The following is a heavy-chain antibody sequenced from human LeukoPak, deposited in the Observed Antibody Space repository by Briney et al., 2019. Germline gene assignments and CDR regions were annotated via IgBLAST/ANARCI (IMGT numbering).Heavy chain of an antibody. CDR3: ASPTFYDSSGYSDY. D-gene: IGHD3-22*01. Sequence: PGGSLRLSCAASGFTFSSYGMHWVRQAPGKGLEWVAVIWYDGSNKYYADSVKGRFTISRDNSKNTLYLQMNSLRAEDAAVYYCASPTFYDSSGYSDYWGQGTLVTVSS. V-gene: IGHV3-33*01. CDR2: IWYDGSNK. J-gene: IGHJ4*02. CDR1: GFTFSSYG.